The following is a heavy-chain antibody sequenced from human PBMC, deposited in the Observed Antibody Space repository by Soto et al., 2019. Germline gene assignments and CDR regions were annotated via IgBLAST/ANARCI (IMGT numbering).Heavy chain of an antibody. CDR1: GGSIYTYY. J-gene: IGHJ6*02. D-gene: IGHD2-15*01. CDR2: ISDGGLT. CDR3: SGYCSRSLCREDHYCGLEF. Sequence: SETLSLTCNVSGGSIYTYYWTWIRQSPGTRLEWIGYISDGGLTNYNPSLKSRVTISVHTSKKQVSLKLSSVSAADTAIYFCSGYCSRSLCREDHYCGLEFWGQGTTVT. V-gene: IGHV4-59*01.